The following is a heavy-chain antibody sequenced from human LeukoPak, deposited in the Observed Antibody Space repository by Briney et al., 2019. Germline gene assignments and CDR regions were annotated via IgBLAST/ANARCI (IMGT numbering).Heavy chain of an antibody. CDR1: GFTFSSYE. Sequence: GGSLRLSCAASGFTFSSYEMNWVRQAPGKGLEWVSYISSSGSTIYYADSVKGRFTISRDNAKNSLYLQMNSLRAEDTALYYCAKPRDYYDSSGSPTYYFDYWGQGTLVTVSS. CDR3: AKPRDYYDSSGSPTYYFDY. J-gene: IGHJ4*02. V-gene: IGHV3-48*03. CDR2: ISSSGSTI. D-gene: IGHD3-22*01.